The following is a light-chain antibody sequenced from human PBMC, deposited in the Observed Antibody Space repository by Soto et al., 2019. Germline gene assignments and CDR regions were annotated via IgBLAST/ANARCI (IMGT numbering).Light chain of an antibody. Sequence: QSVQTHPPSASGPPGQSVTLYCTGSSKDVGGYEHVSWYQQHPGRVPKPLIHDVSKKLSEVPDRFSRPKSGNTASLTSSGLQAEHEDDYYCSSHEGRDNMMFGGGTQLPVL. V-gene: IGLV2-8*01. CDR3: SSHEGRDNMM. CDR2: DVS. CDR1: SKDVGGYEH. J-gene: IGLJ3*02.